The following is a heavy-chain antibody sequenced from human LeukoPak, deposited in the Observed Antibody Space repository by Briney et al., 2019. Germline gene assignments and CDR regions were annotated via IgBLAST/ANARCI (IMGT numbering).Heavy chain of an antibody. CDR1: GFSFSDWS. Sequence: GGSLRLSCAASGFSFSDWSMSWVRQAPGKGLESVSYISSSSIIYYTDSVKGRFTISRDNAKNSLYLQMNSLRAEDTAVYYCARGSGGVGASLHYWGQGTLVTVSS. D-gene: IGHD1-26*01. J-gene: IGHJ4*02. V-gene: IGHV3-69-1*01. CDR2: ISSSSII. CDR3: ARGSGGVGASLHY.